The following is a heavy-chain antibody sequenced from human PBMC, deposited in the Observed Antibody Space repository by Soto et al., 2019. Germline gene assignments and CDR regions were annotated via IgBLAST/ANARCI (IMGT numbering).Heavy chain of an antibody. CDR3: ARGGGYWFDP. Sequence: EVQVVESGGGLVQPGGSPRLSCAASGFTFSSHWMSWVRQAPGEGLEWVANIKEDGSEKNYVDSVKGRFTISRDNAENSLYLQMNSLRAEDTAVYYCARGGGYWFDPWGQGTLVTVSS. CDR1: GFTFSSHW. CDR2: IKEDGSEK. V-gene: IGHV3-7*01. J-gene: IGHJ5*02. D-gene: IGHD3-16*01.